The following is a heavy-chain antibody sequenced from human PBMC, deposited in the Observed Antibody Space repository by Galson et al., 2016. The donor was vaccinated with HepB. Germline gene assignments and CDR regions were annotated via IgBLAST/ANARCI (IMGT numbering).Heavy chain of an antibody. CDR3: TRDSDSDYYGSGSTPLDY. D-gene: IGHD3-10*01. CDR1: GFTFSSHW. J-gene: IGHJ4*02. V-gene: IGHV3-74*01. Sequence: SLRLSCAASGFTFSSHWMHWVRQAPGKGLVWVSRINSDGSRTSYADSVKGRFTISRDNAKNTLYLQMNSLKAEDTAVSYCTRDSDSDYYGSGSTPLDYWGQGALVTVSS. CDR2: INSDGSRT.